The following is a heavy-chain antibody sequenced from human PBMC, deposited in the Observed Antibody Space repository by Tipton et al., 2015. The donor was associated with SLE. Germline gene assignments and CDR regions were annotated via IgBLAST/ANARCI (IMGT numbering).Heavy chain of an antibody. CDR3: ARDGEYDILTGYLNWYFDL. Sequence: TLSPTCTVSGDSISSYYWSWIRQPAGQGLEWIGRIYTSGRTLYNPSLRSRVTMSLDTSKNQFSLKLTSVTAADTAGYYCARDGEYDILTGYLNWYFDLWGRGTPVTVSS. CDR2: IYTSGRT. J-gene: IGHJ2*01. V-gene: IGHV4-4*07. D-gene: IGHD3-9*01. CDR1: GDSISSYY.